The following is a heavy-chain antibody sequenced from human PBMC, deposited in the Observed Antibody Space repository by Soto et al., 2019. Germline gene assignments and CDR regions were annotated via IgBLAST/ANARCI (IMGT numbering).Heavy chain of an antibody. D-gene: IGHD4-17*01. V-gene: IGHV1-18*01. CDR1: GYSFITHG. J-gene: IGHJ6*04. CDR2: TNPYNGNT. Sequence: QVEMVQSGAEVKKPGASVNVSCKTSGYSFITHGVSWVRQAPGQGLEWMGWTNPYNGNTNYAQRLQGRVTMTTDRSTSTAYMELRRLTSDDTALYYCARSPRISRSGDLWGKGTAITVSA. CDR3: ARSPRISRSGDL.